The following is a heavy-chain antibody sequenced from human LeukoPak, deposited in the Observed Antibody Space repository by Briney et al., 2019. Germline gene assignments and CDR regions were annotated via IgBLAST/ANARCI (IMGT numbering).Heavy chain of an antibody. D-gene: IGHD5-18*01. CDR1: GFTFDDYA. V-gene: IGHV3-9*01. J-gene: IGHJ6*03. Sequence: PGGSLRLSCAASGFTFDDYAMHWVRQAPGKGLEWVSGISWNSGSIGYADSVKGRFTISRDNAKNSLYLQMNSLRAEDTAVYYCARVQRDYYMDVWGKGTTVTVSS. CDR2: ISWNSGSI. CDR3: ARVQRDYYMDV.